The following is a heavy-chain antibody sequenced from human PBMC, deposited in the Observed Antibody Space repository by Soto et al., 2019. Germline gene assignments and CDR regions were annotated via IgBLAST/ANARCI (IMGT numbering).Heavy chain of an antibody. CDR3: TRHEGGAAADRPLDY. D-gene: IGHD6-13*01. CDR1: GGSIRSSTYY. V-gene: IGHV4-39*01. J-gene: IGHJ4*02. CDR2: IYYSGST. Sequence: QLRLQESGPGLVKSSETLSLTCTVSGGSIRSSTYYWGWIRQPPGKGLEWIGSIYYSGSTPNTPSLKSRVTMSVDTYTNQFSLKLNSVTAADTAVYYCTRHEGGAAADRPLDYWGQGTLVTVSS.